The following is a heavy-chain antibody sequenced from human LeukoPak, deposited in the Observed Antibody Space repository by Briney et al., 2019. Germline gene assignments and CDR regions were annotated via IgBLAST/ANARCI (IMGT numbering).Heavy chain of an antibody. Sequence: GGSLRLSCAASGFTVSSNYMSWVRQAPGKGPEWVSVIYSGGSTYYADSVKGRFTISRDNSKNTLYLQMNSLRAEDTAVYFCARDNSNWYWVLDYWGQGTLVTVSS. CDR3: ARDNSNWYWVLDY. CDR2: IYSGGST. V-gene: IGHV3-53*01. D-gene: IGHD6-13*01. J-gene: IGHJ4*02. CDR1: GFTVSSNY.